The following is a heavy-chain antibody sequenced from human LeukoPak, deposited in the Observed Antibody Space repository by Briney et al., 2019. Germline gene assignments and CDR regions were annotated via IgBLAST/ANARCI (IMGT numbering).Heavy chain of an antibody. CDR3: AGGWLQCMDY. CDR2: IDWDDDK. V-gene: IGHV2-70*01. J-gene: IGHJ4*02. CDR1: GFSLSTRGMW. D-gene: IGHD5-24*01. Sequence: SGPTLFNPTQPLTLTCTFSGFSLSTRGMWVSWIRQPPGKALEWLAPIDWDDDKYYSTSPKTRLTISKDTSKNQVVLTMTNMDPVDTATYYCAGGWLQCMDYWGQGTLVTVSS.